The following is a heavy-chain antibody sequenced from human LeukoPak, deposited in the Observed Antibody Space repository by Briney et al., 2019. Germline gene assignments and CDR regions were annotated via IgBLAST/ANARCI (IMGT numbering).Heavy chain of an antibody. CDR3: ATSRGSGWYYFGY. V-gene: IGHV3-7*01. J-gene: IGHJ4*02. D-gene: IGHD6-19*01. Sequence: PGGSLRLSCAAPGFTFSSYWMSWVRQAPGKGLEWVANIKQDGSEKYYVDSVKGRFTISRDNAKNSLYLQMNSLRAEDTAVYYCATSRGSGWYYFGYWGQGTLVTVSS. CDR2: IKQDGSEK. CDR1: GFTFSSYW.